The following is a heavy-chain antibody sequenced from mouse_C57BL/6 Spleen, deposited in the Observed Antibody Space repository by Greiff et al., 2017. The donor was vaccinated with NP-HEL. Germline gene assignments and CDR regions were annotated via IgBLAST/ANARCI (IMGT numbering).Heavy chain of an antibody. V-gene: IGHV2-5*01. CDR1: GFSLTSYG. Sequence: QVQLQQSGPGLVQPSQSLSITCTVSGFSLTSYGVHWVRQSPGKGLEWLGVIWRGGSTDYNAAFMSRLSITKDNSKSQVFFKMNSLQADDTAIYYCARGSSPLPHAMDYWGQGTSVTVSS. D-gene: IGHD1-1*01. CDR3: ARGSSPLPHAMDY. CDR2: IWRGGST. J-gene: IGHJ4*01.